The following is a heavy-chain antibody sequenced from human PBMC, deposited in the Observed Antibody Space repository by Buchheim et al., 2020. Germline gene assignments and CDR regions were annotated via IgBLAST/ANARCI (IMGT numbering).Heavy chain of an antibody. Sequence: QVQLQQWGAGLLKPSATLSLTCAVYGGSFSNFFWSWIRRPPGKGLEWFGVVNNSGRTNYNPPLKSRVTISVDTSKNQISLKLGSVTAADTAIYYCARGSFDYDFWSGFAFDIWGQGT. CDR1: GGSFSNFF. CDR3: ARGSFDYDFWSGFAFDI. J-gene: IGHJ3*02. D-gene: IGHD3-3*01. V-gene: IGHV4-34*01. CDR2: VNNSGRT.